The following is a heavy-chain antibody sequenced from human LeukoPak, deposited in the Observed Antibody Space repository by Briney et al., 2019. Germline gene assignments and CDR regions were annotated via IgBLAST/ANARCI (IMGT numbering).Heavy chain of an antibody. D-gene: IGHD4-11*01. CDR2: IRYDGSNK. CDR1: GFTFSSYG. J-gene: IGHJ5*02. CDR3: AKYADYGNYMDWFDL. V-gene: IGHV3-30*02. Sequence: GGSLRLSCAASGFTFSSYGMHWVRQAPGKGLEWVAFIRYDGSNKYYADSVKGRFTISRDNSKNTLYLQMNSLRAEDTAVYYCAKYADYGNYMDWFDLWGQGTLVTVSS.